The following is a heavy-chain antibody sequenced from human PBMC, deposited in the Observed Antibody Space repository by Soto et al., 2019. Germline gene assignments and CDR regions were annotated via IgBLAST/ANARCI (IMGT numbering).Heavy chain of an antibody. J-gene: IGHJ4*02. CDR3: AARNRTNFDY. CDR1: GFSLTTRGVG. D-gene: IGHD4-17*01. Sequence: SGPTLVNPTQTLTLTCTFSGFSLTTRGVGVGWIRQPPGKALEWLALIYWDDDKRYSPYLKSRITIAKDTSKNQVVLSMTNMDPVDTATYYCAARNRTNFDYRGAGILVTVSS. V-gene: IGHV2-5*02. CDR2: IYWDDDK.